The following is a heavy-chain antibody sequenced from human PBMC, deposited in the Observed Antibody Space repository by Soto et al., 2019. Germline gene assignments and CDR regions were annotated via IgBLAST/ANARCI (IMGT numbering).Heavy chain of an antibody. CDR3: AGISAIHYYFDY. J-gene: IGHJ4*02. V-gene: IGHV4-30-4*01. CDR2: IYYSGST. Sequence: SETLSLTCTVSGGSISSGDYYWSWIRQPPGKGLEWIGYIYYSGSTYYNPSLKSRVTISVDTSKNQFSLKLSSVTAADTAVYYCAGISAIHYYFDYWGQGTLVTVSS. D-gene: IGHD2-2*01. CDR1: GGSISSGDYY.